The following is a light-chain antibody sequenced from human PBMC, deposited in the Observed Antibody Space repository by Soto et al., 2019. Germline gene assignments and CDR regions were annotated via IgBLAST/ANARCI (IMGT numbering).Light chain of an antibody. CDR2: AAS. V-gene: IGKV3-20*01. Sequence: EIVLTQSPGTLSLSPGERATLSCRASQSVTSSYLAWYQQKPGQAPRLLIYAASSRTTGIPDRFSGSGSGKDFPLTIGRLEPEDFEVFYCQQYGSSPRAFGQGTRVEF. CDR1: QSVTSSY. CDR3: QQYGSSPRA. J-gene: IGKJ1*01.